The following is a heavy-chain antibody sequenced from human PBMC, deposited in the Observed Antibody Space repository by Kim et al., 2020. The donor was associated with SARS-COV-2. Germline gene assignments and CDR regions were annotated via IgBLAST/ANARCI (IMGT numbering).Heavy chain of an antibody. D-gene: IGHD2-2*01. CDR3: ATGPTCSSTSCYNYYYYMDV. J-gene: IGHJ6*03. CDR1: GFTFSDYY. V-gene: IGHV3-11*01. Sequence: GGSLRLSCAASGFTFSDYYMSWIRQAPGKGLEWVSYISSSSSTIYYADSVKGRFTISRDNAKNSLYLQMNSLRAEDTAVYYCATGPTCSSTSCYNYYYYMDVWGKGTTATVSS. CDR2: ISSSSSTI.